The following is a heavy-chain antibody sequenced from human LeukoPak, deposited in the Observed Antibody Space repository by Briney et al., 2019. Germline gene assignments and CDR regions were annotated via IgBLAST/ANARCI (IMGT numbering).Heavy chain of an antibody. CDR3: ARGGVNPVDH. Sequence: GSLRLSCAASGFPFNSFWMHWVRQAPGKGLVWVSDMNEYSTTIRYADSVKGRFTFSRDNAKSILYPQMNNLRAEDTAMYFCARGGVNPVDHWGQGTLVTVSS. CDR1: GFPFNSFW. CDR2: MNEYSTTI. J-gene: IGHJ4*02. V-gene: IGHV3-74*01. D-gene: IGHD1-14*01.